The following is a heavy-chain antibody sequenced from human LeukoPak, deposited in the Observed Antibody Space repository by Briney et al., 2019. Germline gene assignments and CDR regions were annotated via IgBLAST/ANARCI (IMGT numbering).Heavy chain of an antibody. CDR1: GFTFSSYS. V-gene: IGHV3-21*01. D-gene: IGHD3/OR15-3a*01. CDR3: ARGDSSMDPDGAFDI. CDR2: ISSSSSYI. Sequence: GGSLRLSCAASGFTFSSYSMNWVRQAPGKGLEWVSSISSSSSYIYYADSVKGRFTISRDNAKNSLYLQMNSLRAEDTAVYYCARGDSSMDPDGAFDIWGQGTMVTVSS. J-gene: IGHJ3*02.